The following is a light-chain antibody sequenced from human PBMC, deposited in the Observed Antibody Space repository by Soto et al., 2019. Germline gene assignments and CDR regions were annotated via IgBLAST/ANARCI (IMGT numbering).Light chain of an antibody. J-gene: IGKJ1*01. CDR3: QQYNTYYRT. CDR2: AAS. V-gene: IGKV1-5*03. CDR1: QSVGRW. Sequence: DIQMTQSPSTLSASVGDRVTITCRASQSVGRWLAWYQQSPGKVPTLLTYAASTLQNGVPSRFSGSGSGTQVTLTISSLQPEEFATYYCQQYNTYYRTLGQGTRWIS.